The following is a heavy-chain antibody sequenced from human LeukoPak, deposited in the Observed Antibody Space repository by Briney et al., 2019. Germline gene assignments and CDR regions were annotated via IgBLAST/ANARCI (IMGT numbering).Heavy chain of an antibody. J-gene: IGHJ4*02. V-gene: IGHV3-7*01. CDR1: GVTFSNYW. CDR2: IKEDGGEK. D-gene: IGHD6-13*01. CDR3: ATERRGSSTYDGKEAFDF. Sequence: GESLKISCTASGVTFSNYWMSWVRRAPGKGLEWVANIKEDGGEKNYVDSVRGRFTITRDNSRNSLYLQMNSLRGEDTAVYYCATERRGSSTYDGKEAFDFWGQGTLVTVSS.